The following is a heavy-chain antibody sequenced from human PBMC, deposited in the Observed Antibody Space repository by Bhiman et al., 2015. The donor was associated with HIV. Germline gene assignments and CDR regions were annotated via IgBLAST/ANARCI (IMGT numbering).Heavy chain of an antibody. CDR3: GNEPDRSLVSLNFTLVGRTVRTKVGKRKKVGSLRTTTTTSVTGGGTGGFSFSNYF. D-gene: IGHD1-1*01. Sequence: QVQLVESGGGVVQPGRSLRLSCAASGFTFSSYAMHWVRQAPGKGLEWVAVISYDGSNKYTQDSVKGRFTISRDNSKNTLFTRRTKYETTVRRKDVVGNEPDRSLVSLNFTLVGRTVRTKVGKRKKVGSLRTTTTTSVTGGGTGGFSFSNYF. J-gene: IGHJ2*01. CDR2: ISYDGSNK. V-gene: IGHV3-30-3*01. CDR1: GFTFSSYA.